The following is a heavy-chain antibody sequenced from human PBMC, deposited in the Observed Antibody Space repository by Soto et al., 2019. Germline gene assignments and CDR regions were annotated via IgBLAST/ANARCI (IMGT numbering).Heavy chain of an antibody. CDR2: ISSSSSYT. J-gene: IGHJ6*02. V-gene: IGHV3-11*06. Sequence: PGGSLRLSCAASGFTFSDYYMSWIRQAPGKGLEWVSYISSSSSYTNYADSVKGRFTISRDNAKNSLYLQMNSLRAEDTAVYYCARDRESSGWSRYYYYYYGMDVWGQGTTVTVSS. CDR1: GFTFSDYY. D-gene: IGHD6-19*01. CDR3: ARDRESSGWSRYYYYYYGMDV.